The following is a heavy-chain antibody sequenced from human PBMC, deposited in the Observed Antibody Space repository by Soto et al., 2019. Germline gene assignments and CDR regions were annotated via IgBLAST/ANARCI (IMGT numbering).Heavy chain of an antibody. D-gene: IGHD2-15*01. V-gene: IGHV4-34*01. Sequence: QVQLQQWGAGLLKSSETLSLTCAVYGGSFSGYYWSWIRQPPGKGLEWIGEINHSGSTNYNPSLKSRVTISVDTSKNQFSLKLSSVTAADTAVYYCARGVGDIVVVVAAITQAFDIWGQGTMVTVSS. J-gene: IGHJ3*02. CDR1: GGSFSGYY. CDR3: ARGVGDIVVVVAAITQAFDI. CDR2: INHSGST.